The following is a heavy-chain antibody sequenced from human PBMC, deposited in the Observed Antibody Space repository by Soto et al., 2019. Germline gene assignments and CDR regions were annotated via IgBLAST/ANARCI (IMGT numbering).Heavy chain of an antibody. Sequence: EVQLLESGGALVQAGASLRLSCAASGFTFSTFAMTWVRQAPGKGLEWVSAISGSGDATYYADSVKGRFTISRNNSKNTLSLQMSTLRGEDTAVYYCAREATVCVGGSCHSSARDSPMDDWGQGTTVSVSS. CDR3: AREATVCVGGSCHSSARDSPMDD. CDR2: ISGSGDAT. CDR1: GFTFSTFA. V-gene: IGHV3-23*01. J-gene: IGHJ6*01. D-gene: IGHD2-15*01.